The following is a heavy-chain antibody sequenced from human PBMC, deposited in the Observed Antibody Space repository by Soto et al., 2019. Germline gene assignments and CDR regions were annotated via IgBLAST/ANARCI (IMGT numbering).Heavy chain of an antibody. D-gene: IGHD6-19*01. CDR2: INPSGGST. CDR1: GYTFTSYY. Sequence: ASVKVSCKASGYTFTSYYMHWVRQAPGQGLEWMGIINPSGGSTGYAQKFQGRVTMTRDTSTSTVYMELSSLRSEDTAVYYCARDGRSSYRSGWYHFDYWGQGTLVTVSS. CDR3: ARDGRSSYRSGWYHFDY. V-gene: IGHV1-46*01. J-gene: IGHJ4*02.